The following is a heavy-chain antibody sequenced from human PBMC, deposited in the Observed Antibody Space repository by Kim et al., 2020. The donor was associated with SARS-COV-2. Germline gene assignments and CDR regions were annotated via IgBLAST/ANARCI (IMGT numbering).Heavy chain of an antibody. Sequence: ADSVKGRFTISRDNAKNSLYLQMNSLRAEDTAVYYCARDLRIFGVVSRGYWGQGTLVTVSS. D-gene: IGHD3-3*01. V-gene: IGHV3-21*01. CDR3: ARDLRIFGVVSRGY. J-gene: IGHJ4*02.